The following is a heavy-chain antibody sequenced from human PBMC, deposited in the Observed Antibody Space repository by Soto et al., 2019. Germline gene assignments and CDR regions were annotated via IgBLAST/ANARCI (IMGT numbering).Heavy chain of an antibody. J-gene: IGHJ5*02. CDR3: ASLTGYEGGWFDP. D-gene: IGHD3-9*01. Sequence: QVQLQESGPGLVKPSQTLSLTCTVSGGSISSGDYYWSWIRQPPGKGLEWIGYIYYSGSTYYNPSLKSRVTISVDTSKNQSALKLSSVTAADTAVYCCASLTGYEGGWFDPWGQGTLVTVSS. V-gene: IGHV4-30-4*01. CDR1: GGSISSGDYY. CDR2: IYYSGST.